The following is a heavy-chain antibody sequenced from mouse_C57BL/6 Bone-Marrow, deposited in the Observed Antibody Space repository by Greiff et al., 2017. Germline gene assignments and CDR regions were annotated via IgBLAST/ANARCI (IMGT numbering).Heavy chain of an antibody. V-gene: IGHV1-82*01. J-gene: IGHJ3*01. D-gene: IGHD3-1*01. CDR1: GYAFSSSW. CDR2: IYPGDGDT. Sequence: QVQLQQSGPELVKPGASVKISCKASGYAFSSSWMNWVKQRPGKGLEWIGRIYPGDGDTNYNGKFKGKATLTADKSSSTAYMQLSSLTSEDSAVYFCARWARRASFAYGGKGTLVTVSA. CDR3: ARWARRASFAY.